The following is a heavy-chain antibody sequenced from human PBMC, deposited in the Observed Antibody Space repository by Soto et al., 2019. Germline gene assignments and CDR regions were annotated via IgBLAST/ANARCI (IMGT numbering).Heavy chain of an antibody. CDR1: GFTFSSYA. CDR2: ISYDGSNK. D-gene: IGHD2-15*01. J-gene: IGHJ3*02. Sequence: ESGGGVVQPGRSLRLSCAASGFTFSSYAMHWVRQAPGKGLEWVAVISYDGSNKYYADSVKGRFNISRDNSKNTLYLQMNSLRAEDTAVYYCARDRPRRYCSGGSCRVNAFDIWGQGTMVTVSS. CDR3: ARDRPRRYCSGGSCRVNAFDI. V-gene: IGHV3-30-3*01.